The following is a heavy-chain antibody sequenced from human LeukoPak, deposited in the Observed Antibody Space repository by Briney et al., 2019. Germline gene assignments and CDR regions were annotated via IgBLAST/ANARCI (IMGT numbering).Heavy chain of an antibody. V-gene: IGHV4-30-2*01. J-gene: IGHJ4*02. CDR3: ARGRHDSSGYSGYYFDY. CDR2: IYHSGST. CDR1: GGSISSGGYS. Sequence: SETLSLTCTVSGGSISSGGYSWSWIRQPPGKGLEWIGYIYHSGSTYYNPSLKSRVTISVDRSKNQFSLKLSSVTAADTAVYYCARGRHDSSGYSGYYFDYWGQGTLVTVSS. D-gene: IGHD3-22*01.